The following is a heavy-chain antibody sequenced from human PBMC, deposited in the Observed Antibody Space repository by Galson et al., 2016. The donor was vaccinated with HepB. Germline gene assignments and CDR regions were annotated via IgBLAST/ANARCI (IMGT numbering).Heavy chain of an antibody. D-gene: IGHD3-10*01. CDR2: VYYSGST. CDR1: GGSISNRNYF. J-gene: IGHJ4*02. V-gene: IGHV4-39*01. CDR3: ARQRRFGTWDEIDY. Sequence: SETLSLTCTVSGGSISNRNYFWGWIRQPPGKRLECIGIVYYSGSTQYNPSLKSRLTISLGPSKNQFSLRLRSVTAADTAVYYCARQRRFGTWDEIDYWGQGTLVTVSS.